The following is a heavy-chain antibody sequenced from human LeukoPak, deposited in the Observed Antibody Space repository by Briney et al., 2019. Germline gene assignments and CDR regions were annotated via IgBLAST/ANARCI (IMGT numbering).Heavy chain of an antibody. Sequence: ASVKVSCKGSGYTFSSYGISWVRQAPGQGLEWMGWISTYNGNTNYAQKLQGRVTMTTDTSTSTAYMELRSLRSDDTAAYYCARASTHRYNWKSGQLNDAFDIWGQGTMVTVSS. D-gene: IGHD1-20*01. CDR1: GYTFSSYG. CDR3: ARASTHRYNWKSGQLNDAFDI. J-gene: IGHJ3*02. V-gene: IGHV1-18*01. CDR2: ISTYNGNT.